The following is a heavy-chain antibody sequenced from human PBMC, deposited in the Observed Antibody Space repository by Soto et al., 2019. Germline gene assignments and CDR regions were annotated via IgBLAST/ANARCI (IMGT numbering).Heavy chain of an antibody. CDR3: ARERYYYGSGDY. D-gene: IGHD3-10*01. CDR1: GFTFSSYW. Sequence: GGSLRLSCAASGFTFSSYWMSWVRQAPGKGLEWVANIKEDGSEKNYVDSVRGQFTISRDNAKNSLYLQMNSLRAEDTAVYYCARERYYYGSGDYWGQGTLVTVSS. V-gene: IGHV3-7*01. J-gene: IGHJ4*02. CDR2: IKEDGSEK.